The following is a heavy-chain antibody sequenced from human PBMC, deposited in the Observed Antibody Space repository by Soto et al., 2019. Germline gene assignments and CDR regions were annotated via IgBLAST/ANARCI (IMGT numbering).Heavy chain of an antibody. CDR2: ISSSGSTI. V-gene: IGHV3-11*01. CDR3: ARVVLIHSQF. D-gene: IGHD2-21*01. Sequence: PGWSLRLSGAASGFTFGYYYMSWIRQAPGKGLEWVSYISSSGSTIYYADSVKGRFTISRDNAKNSLYLQMNSLRAEDTAVYYCARVVLIHSQFRGQGTLVTVSS. J-gene: IGHJ4*02. CDR1: GFTFGYYY.